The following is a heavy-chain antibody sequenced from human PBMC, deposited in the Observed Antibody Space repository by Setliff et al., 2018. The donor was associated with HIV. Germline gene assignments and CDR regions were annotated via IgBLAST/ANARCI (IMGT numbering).Heavy chain of an antibody. CDR3: ARDSVARRTLGYYYYMDV. CDR1: GGTSSSYA. J-gene: IGHJ6*03. V-gene: IGHV1-69*10. D-gene: IGHD6-6*01. Sequence: GASVKVSCKASGGTSSSYAFNWVRQAPGQGLEWMGGIIPISGITNYAQKFQGRVRFTADKSTSTAYMELSSLRSEDTAMYYCARDSVARRTLGYYYYMDVWGKGTTVTVSS. CDR2: IIPISGIT.